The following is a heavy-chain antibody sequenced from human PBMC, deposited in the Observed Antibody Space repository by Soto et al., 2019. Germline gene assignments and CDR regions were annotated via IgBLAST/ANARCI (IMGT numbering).Heavy chain of an antibody. D-gene: IGHD2-15*01. CDR1: GFSVGSNY. J-gene: IGHJ2*01. CDR2: IYSGGTT. CDR3: ARSSRGGNAGYFNL. Sequence: EVQLVETGGGLNQPGGSLRLSCAVSGFSVGSNYMSWVRQAPGKGLEWVSVIYSGGTTHDADSVKGRFTTSRDNSKNMVYLQMNSLRVEDTAVYYCARSSRGGNAGYFNLWGRGTLVTVSS. V-gene: IGHV3-53*02.